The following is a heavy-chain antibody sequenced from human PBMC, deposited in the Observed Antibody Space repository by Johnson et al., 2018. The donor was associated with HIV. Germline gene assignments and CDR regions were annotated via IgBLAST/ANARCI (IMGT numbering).Heavy chain of an antibody. J-gene: IGHJ3*02. CDR2: ISSSGGTI. D-gene: IGHD1-1*01. V-gene: IGHV3-11*04. Sequence: QVQLVESGGGVVQPGRSLRLSCAASGFTFSDYYMSWIRQAPGKGLEWVSYISSSGGTIYYADSVKGRFTISRDNAKNSLYLQMNSLRAEETAVYYCARPGGDPLTDDAFDIWGQGTMVTVSS. CDR1: GFTFSDYY. CDR3: ARPGGDPLTDDAFDI.